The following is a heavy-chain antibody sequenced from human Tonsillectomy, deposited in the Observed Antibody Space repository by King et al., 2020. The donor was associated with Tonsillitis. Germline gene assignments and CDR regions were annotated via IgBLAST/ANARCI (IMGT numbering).Heavy chain of an antibody. D-gene: IGHD6-19*01. V-gene: IGHV1-46*04. J-gene: IGHJ6*02. CDR1: GYTFTSYF. CDR2: INPSGGST. Sequence: QLVQSGAEVRKPGASVKVSCKASGYTFTSYFMHWVRQAPGQGLEWMGIINPSGGSTSYAQKLQGRVTMTRDTSTRKVYMELSSLRAEDTAVYYCARVAVAGRSSYGMDVWGQGTTVTVSS. CDR3: ARVAVAGRSSYGMDV.